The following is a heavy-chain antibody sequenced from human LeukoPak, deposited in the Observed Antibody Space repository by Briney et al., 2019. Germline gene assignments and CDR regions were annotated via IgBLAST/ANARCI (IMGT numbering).Heavy chain of an antibody. CDR3: ARSATPYYYSSGSYEVNYVDV. D-gene: IGHD3-10*01. V-gene: IGHV5-51*01. Sequence: GESLKISCKGSGYSFTTYWIGWVRQMPGKGLEWMGIIYPGDSDARYSPSFQGQVTIAADNSISTAYLQWSSLKASDTAMYYCARSATPYYYSSGSYEVNYVDVWGKGTTVTVSS. J-gene: IGHJ6*03. CDR1: GYSFTTYW. CDR2: IYPGDSDA.